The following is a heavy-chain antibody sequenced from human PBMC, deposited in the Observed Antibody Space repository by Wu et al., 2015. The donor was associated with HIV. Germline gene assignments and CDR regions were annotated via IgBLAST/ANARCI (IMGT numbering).Heavy chain of an antibody. CDR2: INPDTGDT. CDR3: TRAEGIWLGESAAFDI. V-gene: IGHV1-2*02. D-gene: IGHD3-10*01. CDR1: TYTFIGYY. Sequence: QVQLLQSGAEMKTSGASVTVSCEASTYTFIGYYLHWVRQAPGQGLEWMGWINPDTGDTSYAQKFQGRVTMTRVTSINTAFMDLRNLTFDDTAVYYCTRAEGIWLGESAAFDIWGQGTPVIVSS. J-gene: IGHJ3*02.